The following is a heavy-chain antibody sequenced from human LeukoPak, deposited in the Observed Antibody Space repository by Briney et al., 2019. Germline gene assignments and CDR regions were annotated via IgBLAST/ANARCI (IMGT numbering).Heavy chain of an antibody. V-gene: IGHV4-34*01. Sequence: SETLSLTCAVYGGSFSGYYWSWIRQPPGKGLEWIGEINHSGNTNYNPSLKSRVTISVDTSKNQFSLKLSSVTAADTAVYYCARGHIRRVFTGSGSSPFDYWGQGTLVTVSS. CDR3: ARGHIRRVFTGSGSSPFDY. D-gene: IGHD3-10*01. CDR2: INHSGNT. CDR1: GGSFSGYY. J-gene: IGHJ4*02.